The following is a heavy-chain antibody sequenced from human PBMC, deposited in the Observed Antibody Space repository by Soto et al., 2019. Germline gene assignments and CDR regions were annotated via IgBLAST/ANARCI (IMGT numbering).Heavy chain of an antibody. CDR2: IKKDGSEK. Sequence: EVQLVESGGGLVQPGGSLRLSCAASGFTFSSYWMSWDRQAPGKGLEWVANIKKDGSEKNYVDSVKGRFTISRDNAKNSVYLQMNSLRAEDTAVYYCSSAASGYLSGIFDYWGQGTLVTVSS. J-gene: IGHJ4*02. CDR3: SSAASGYLSGIFDY. D-gene: IGHD3-22*01. CDR1: GFTFSSYW. V-gene: IGHV3-7*03.